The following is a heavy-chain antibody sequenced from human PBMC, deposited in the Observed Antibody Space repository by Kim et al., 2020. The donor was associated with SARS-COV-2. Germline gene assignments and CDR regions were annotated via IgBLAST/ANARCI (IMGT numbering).Heavy chain of an antibody. Sequence: GGSPRLSCAASGFTFSSYSMNWVRQAPGKGLEWVSSISSSSSYIYYADSVKGRFTISRDNAKNSLYLQMNSLRAEDTAVYYCAREGGFLDILTGWGQGTLVTVSS. CDR2: ISSSSSYI. J-gene: IGHJ4*02. D-gene: IGHD3-9*01. V-gene: IGHV3-21*01. CDR3: AREGGFLDILTG. CDR1: GFTFSSYS.